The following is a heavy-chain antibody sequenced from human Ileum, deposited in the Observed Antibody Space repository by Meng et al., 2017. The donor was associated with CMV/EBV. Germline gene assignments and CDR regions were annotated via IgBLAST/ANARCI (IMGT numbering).Heavy chain of an antibody. CDR1: GVSVSSKSGT. CDR2: TYYRSKWYN. CDR3: ARNIFEDQMLPFDY. V-gene: IGHV6-1*01. Sequence: AQLQQSCPALVKPLPTLSLTCAISGVSVSSKSGTWNWIRQSPSRGLEWLGRTYYRSKWYNDYAVSVKSRITINPDTSRNHFFLQLSSVSPEDTAVYYCARNIFEDQMLPFDYWGQGTLVTVSS. J-gene: IGHJ4*02. D-gene: IGHD2-2*01.